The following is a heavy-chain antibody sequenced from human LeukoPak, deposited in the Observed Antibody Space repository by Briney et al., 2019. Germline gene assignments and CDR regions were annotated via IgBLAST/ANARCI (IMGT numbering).Heavy chain of an antibody. CDR1: GFTFSSYA. CDR3: AKSHYYGSGSIDY. D-gene: IGHD3-10*01. CDR2: VSASGDST. Sequence: GGSLRLSCAASGFTFSSYAMSWVRKAPGKGLAWISTVSASGDSTSYADSVRGRFTISRDNSKNALYLQVNSLRADDAALYYCAKSHYYGSGSIDYWGQGTLVTVSS. V-gene: IGHV3-23*01. J-gene: IGHJ4*02.